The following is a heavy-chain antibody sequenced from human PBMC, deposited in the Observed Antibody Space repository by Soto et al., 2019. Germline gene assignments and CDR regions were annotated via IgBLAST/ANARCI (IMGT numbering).Heavy chain of an antibody. Sequence: ASVKVSCKASGYTFTGFYIHWARQAPGQGLEWIGWINPNSGDTNYALNFQGRVSLTRDTSTNTAYMELSRLRFDDTAVYYCASIALPAAIGDYYGVDVWGQGTTVTVSS. D-gene: IGHD2-2*01. CDR3: ASIALPAAIGDYYGVDV. V-gene: IGHV1-2*02. CDR2: INPNSGDT. CDR1: GYTFTGFY. J-gene: IGHJ6*02.